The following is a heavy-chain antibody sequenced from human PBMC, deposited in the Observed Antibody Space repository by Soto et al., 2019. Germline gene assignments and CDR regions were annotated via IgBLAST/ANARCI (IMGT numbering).Heavy chain of an antibody. CDR1: GLTFSPYW. CDR2: IKEDGSVK. CDR3: ARDVSSEYASILDV. V-gene: IGHV3-7*03. J-gene: IGHJ4*02. Sequence: GRSLRLSCEGFGLTFSPYWMTWVRQAPGKGLEWVASIKEDGSVKNYADSVKGRFTVSRDNVKRAMFLQMTSVRADDTAVYFCARDVSSEYASILDVWGRGARVIVSS. D-gene: IGHD3-3*01.